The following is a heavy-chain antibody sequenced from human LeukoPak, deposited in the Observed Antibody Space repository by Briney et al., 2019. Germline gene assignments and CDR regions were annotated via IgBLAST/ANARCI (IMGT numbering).Heavy chain of an antibody. CDR1: GFNFSNYW. J-gene: IGHJ4*02. D-gene: IGHD1-14*01. CDR3: ARGASNRFDY. Sequence: PEGSLRLSCAASGFNFSNYWMHWVRQAPGKGLVWVSRIYTDGSSTNYADSVRGRFTISRDNAKNTLYLQMNSLRGEDTAVYYCARGASNRFDYWGQGTLVTVSS. V-gene: IGHV3-74*01. CDR2: IYTDGSST.